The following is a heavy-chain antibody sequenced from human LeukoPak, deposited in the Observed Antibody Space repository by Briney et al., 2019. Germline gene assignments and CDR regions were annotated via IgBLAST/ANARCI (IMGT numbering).Heavy chain of an antibody. Sequence: SETLSLTCTVSGGTISSSSYYWGWIRQPPGKGLEWIGSIYYSRSTYSNTSLKSRVTISVDTSKNQFSLKLSSVTAADTAVYYCASNRAVVDAFDIWGQGTMVTVSS. J-gene: IGHJ3*02. D-gene: IGHD6-19*01. CDR3: ASNRAVVDAFDI. V-gene: IGHV4-39*01. CDR2: IYYSRST. CDR1: GGTISSSSYY.